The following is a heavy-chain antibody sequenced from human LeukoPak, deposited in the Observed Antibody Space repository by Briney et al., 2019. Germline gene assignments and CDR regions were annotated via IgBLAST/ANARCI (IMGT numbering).Heavy chain of an antibody. D-gene: IGHD3-3*01. CDR2: IYYSGST. CDR1: GGSISSYY. J-gene: IGHJ4*02. V-gene: IGHV4-59*08. Sequence: SETPSLTCTVSGGSISSYYWSWIRQPPGKGLELIGYIYYSGSTNYNPSLKSRVTISVDTSKNQFSLKLSSVTAADTAVYYCARRGWSGYYIDYWGQGTLVTVSS. CDR3: ARRGWSGYYIDY.